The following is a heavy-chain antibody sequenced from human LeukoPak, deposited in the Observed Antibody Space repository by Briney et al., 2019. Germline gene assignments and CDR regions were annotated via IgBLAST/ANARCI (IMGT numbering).Heavy chain of an antibody. V-gene: IGHV1-24*01. CDR1: GYTLTELS. CDR2: FDPEDGET. J-gene: IGHJ5*02. D-gene: IGHD6-19*01. Sequence: ASVKVSCKVSGYTLTELSMHWVRQAPGKGLEWMGGFDPEDGETIYAQKFQGRVTMTKDTSTDTAYMELSSLRSGDTAVYYCATGENLAVLDPWGQGTLVTVSS. CDR3: ATGENLAVLDP.